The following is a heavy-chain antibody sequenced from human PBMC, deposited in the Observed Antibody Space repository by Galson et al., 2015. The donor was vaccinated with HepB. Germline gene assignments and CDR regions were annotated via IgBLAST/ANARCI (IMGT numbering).Heavy chain of an antibody. Sequence: SVKVSCKASGYTFTSYGISWVRQAPGQGLEWMGWISACNGNTNYAQKLQGRVTMTTDTSTSTAYMELRSLRSDDTAVYYCARTGVGYCSSTSCWGAFDIWGQGTMVTVSS. D-gene: IGHD2-2*01. CDR3: ARTGVGYCSSTSCWGAFDI. CDR2: ISACNGNT. J-gene: IGHJ3*02. CDR1: GYTFTSYG. V-gene: IGHV1-18*01.